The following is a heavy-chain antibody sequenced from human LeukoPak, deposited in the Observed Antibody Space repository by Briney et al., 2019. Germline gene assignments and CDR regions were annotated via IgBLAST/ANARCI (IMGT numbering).Heavy chain of an antibody. CDR3: ARNTITGYYYGMDV. D-gene: IGHD3-10*01. J-gene: IGHJ6*02. CDR1: GFTFSSYS. Sequence: KSGGSLRLSCAASGFTFSSYSMNWVRQAPGKGLEWVSSISSSSTYIYYADSVKGRFTISRDNAKNSLYLQTNSLRAEDTAVFYCARNTITGYYYGMDVWGQGTTVTVSS. CDR2: ISSSSTYI. V-gene: IGHV3-21*01.